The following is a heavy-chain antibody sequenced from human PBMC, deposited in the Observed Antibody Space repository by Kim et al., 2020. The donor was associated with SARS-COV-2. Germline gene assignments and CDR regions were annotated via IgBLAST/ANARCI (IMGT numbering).Heavy chain of an antibody. CDR3: AKDLAAAGADYYYGMDV. CDR1: GFTFDDYA. D-gene: IGHD6-13*01. Sequence: GGSLRLSCAASGFTFDDYAMHWVRQAPGKGLEWVSGISWNSGSIGYADSVKGRFTISRDNAKNSLYLQMNSLRAEDTALYYCAKDLAAAGADYYYGMDVWGQGTTVTVSS. J-gene: IGHJ6*02. V-gene: IGHV3-9*01. CDR2: ISWNSGSI.